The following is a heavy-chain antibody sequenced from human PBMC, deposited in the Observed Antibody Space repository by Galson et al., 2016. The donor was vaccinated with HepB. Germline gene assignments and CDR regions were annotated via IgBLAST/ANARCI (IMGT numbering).Heavy chain of an antibody. CDR1: GFSLSTIGVG. D-gene: IGHD6-13*01. Sequence: PALVKPTQTLTLTCTFSGFSLSTIGVGVGWVRQPPGKALEWLALIYWDDDKRYSPSLKTRLTITKDTSKNQVVLTMTNMDPVDTATYYCAHTVAAAGFDYWGQGALVTVSS. V-gene: IGHV2-5*02. J-gene: IGHJ4*02. CDR2: IYWDDDK. CDR3: AHTVAAAGFDY.